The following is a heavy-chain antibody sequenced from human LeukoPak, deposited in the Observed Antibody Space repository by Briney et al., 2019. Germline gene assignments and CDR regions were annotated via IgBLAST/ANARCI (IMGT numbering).Heavy chain of an antibody. CDR1: GYSFTSYW. D-gene: IGHD3-22*01. J-gene: IGHJ5*02. CDR3: ARSDSSGYYERRYNWFDP. Sequence: GESLKISCKGSGYSFTSYWIGWVRQMPGKGLEWMGIIYPGDSNTRYSPSFQGQVTISADKSISTAYLQWSSLKASDTAMYYCARSDSSGYYERRYNWFDPWGQGTLVTVSS. V-gene: IGHV5-51*01. CDR2: IYPGDSNT.